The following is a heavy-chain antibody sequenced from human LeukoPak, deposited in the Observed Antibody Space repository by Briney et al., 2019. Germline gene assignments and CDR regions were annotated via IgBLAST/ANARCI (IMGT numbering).Heavy chain of an antibody. CDR2: ISAYNGNT. CDR1: GYTFTSYG. V-gene: IGHV1-18*01. CDR3: ARDRRYSSEAPGDY. J-gene: IGHJ4*02. D-gene: IGHD6-19*01. Sequence: ASVKVSCKASGYTFTSYGITWVRQAPGQGLEWMGWISAYNGNTNYAQNLQDRVTLTTDSSTSTAYMELRSLRSDDTAVYYCARDRRYSSEAPGDYWGQGTLVTVSS.